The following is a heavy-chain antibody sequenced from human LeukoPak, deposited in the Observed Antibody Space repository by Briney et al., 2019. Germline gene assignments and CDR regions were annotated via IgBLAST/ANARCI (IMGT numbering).Heavy chain of an antibody. J-gene: IGHJ4*02. V-gene: IGHV1-2*06. Sequence: ASVKVSCKASGYTFTGYYMHWVRQAPGQGLEWMGRINPNSGGTNYAQKFQGRVTMTRDTSISTAYMELGRLRSDDTAVYYCAREYCGGDCYFDYWGQGTLVTVSS. CDR1: GYTFTGYY. CDR3: AREYCGGDCYFDY. D-gene: IGHD2-21*02. CDR2: INPNSGGT.